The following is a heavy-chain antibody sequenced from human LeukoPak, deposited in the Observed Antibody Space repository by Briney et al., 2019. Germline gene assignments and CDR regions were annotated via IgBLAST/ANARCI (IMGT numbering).Heavy chain of an antibody. CDR2: ISGSGGST. CDR3: AKDMDTVVVPAAIFQN. J-gene: IGHJ1*01. V-gene: IGHV3-23*01. D-gene: IGHD2-2*03. CDR1: GFTFSSCA. Sequence: PGGSLRLSCAASGFTFSSCAMSWVRQAPGKGLEWVSAISGSGGSTYYADSVKGRFTISRDNSKNTLYLQMNSLRAEDTAVYYCAKDMDTVVVPAAIFQNWGQGTLVTVSS.